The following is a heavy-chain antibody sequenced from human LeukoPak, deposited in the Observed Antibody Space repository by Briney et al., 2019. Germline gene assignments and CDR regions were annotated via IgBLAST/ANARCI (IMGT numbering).Heavy chain of an antibody. J-gene: IGHJ4*02. CDR3: ARDPLRYLRVGHYDY. Sequence: GGSLRLSCAPSGFTFSNSAMNWVREVPGKGLEWVSSIDYDSSHIYYAASVRGRFTISRDNARNSVYLQMNSLRVEDTAVYYCARDPLRYLRVGHYDYWGQGTLVAVSS. V-gene: IGHV3-21*01. CDR2: IDYDSSHI. CDR1: GFTFSNSA. D-gene: IGHD3-9*01.